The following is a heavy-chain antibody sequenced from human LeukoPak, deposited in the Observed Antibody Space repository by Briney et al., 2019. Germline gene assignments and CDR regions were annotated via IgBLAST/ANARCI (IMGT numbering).Heavy chain of an antibody. CDR3: ASGNYGDYDHQSDAFDI. CDR2: IYSGGST. CDR1: GFTVSSNY. J-gene: IGHJ3*02. Sequence: GGSLRLSCAVSGFTVSSNYMSWVRQAPGKGLEWVSVIYSGGSTYYADSVKGRFTISRGNSKNTLYLQMNSLRAEDTAVYYCASGNYGDYDHQSDAFDIWGQGTMVTVSS. D-gene: IGHD4-17*01. V-gene: IGHV3-53*01.